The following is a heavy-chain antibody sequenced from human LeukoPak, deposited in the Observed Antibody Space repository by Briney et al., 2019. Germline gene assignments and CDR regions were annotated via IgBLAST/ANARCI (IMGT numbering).Heavy chain of an antibody. D-gene: IGHD3-3*01. Sequence: GGSLRLSCAASGFTFDDYAMHWVRQAPGKGLEWVSLISWDGGSTYYADSVKGRFTVSRDNSKNSLYLQMNSLRAEDTALYYCASTLRFLEWLGFDYWGQGTLVTVSS. J-gene: IGHJ4*02. CDR2: ISWDGGST. V-gene: IGHV3-43D*03. CDR3: ASTLRFLEWLGFDY. CDR1: GFTFDDYA.